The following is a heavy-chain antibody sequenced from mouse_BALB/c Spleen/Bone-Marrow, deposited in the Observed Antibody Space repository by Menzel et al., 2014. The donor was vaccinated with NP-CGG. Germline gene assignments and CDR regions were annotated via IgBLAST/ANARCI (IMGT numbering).Heavy chain of an antibody. J-gene: IGHJ4*01. CDR2: ISYSGVT. CDR3: ARSVIGNMED. CDR1: GYSITSNYA. D-gene: IGHD1-1*01. Sequence: EVKLMESGPGLAKPSQSLSFTCPVTGYSITSNYAWNWIRQFPGNKLEWMGYISYSGVTSYSPSLKSRISITRDTSKNQFFLQLTSVTTEDTATYYCARSVIGNMEDWGQRNTVTVSS. V-gene: IGHV3-2*02.